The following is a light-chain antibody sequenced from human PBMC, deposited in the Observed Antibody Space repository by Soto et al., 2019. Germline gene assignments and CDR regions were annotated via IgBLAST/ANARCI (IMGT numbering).Light chain of an antibody. V-gene: IGKV4-1*01. CDR1: QSVLYSSNNKNY. CDR3: QQYDSTRDT. CDR2: WAS. J-gene: IGKJ2*01. Sequence: DIVMTQSPDSLAVSLGERATINCKSSQSVLYSSNNKNYLAWYQQKPGQPPKLLIYWASTRESGVPDRFSGSGSGTDFTLTINSLQAEDVAVYYGQQYDSTRDTFGEGTKVEIK.